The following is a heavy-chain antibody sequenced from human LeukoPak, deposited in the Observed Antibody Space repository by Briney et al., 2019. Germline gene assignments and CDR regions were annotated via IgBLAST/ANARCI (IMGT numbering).Heavy chain of an antibody. J-gene: IGHJ4*02. CDR3: ARAASTGNIDY. CDR1: GFTFSSYA. CDR2: ISYDGSNK. Sequence: PGGSLRLSCAASGFTFSSYAIHWVRQAPGKGLEWVAVISYDGSNKYYADSVKGRFTISRDNSKNTLYLQMNSLRAEDTAVYYCARAASTGNIDYWGQGTLVTVSS. D-gene: IGHD4-17*01. V-gene: IGHV3-30*04.